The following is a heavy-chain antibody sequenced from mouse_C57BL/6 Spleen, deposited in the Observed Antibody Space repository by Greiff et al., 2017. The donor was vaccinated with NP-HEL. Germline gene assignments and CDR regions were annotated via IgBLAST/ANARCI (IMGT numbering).Heavy chain of an antibody. J-gene: IGHJ4*01. D-gene: IGHD1-1*01. CDR2: IDPSDSYT. CDR1: GYTFNSYW. Sequence: VQLQQPGAELVKPGASVKLSCKASGYTFNSYWMQWVKQRPGQGLEWIGEIDPSDSYTNYNQKFKGKATLTVDTSSSTAYMQLSSLTSEDSAVYYCERPPYYGSIGAYPMDHSGEGPPAIVSP. V-gene: IGHV1-50*01. CDR3: ERPPYYGSIGAYPMDH.